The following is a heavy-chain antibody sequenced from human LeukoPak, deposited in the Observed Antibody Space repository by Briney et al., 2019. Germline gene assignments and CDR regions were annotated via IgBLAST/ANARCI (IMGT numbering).Heavy chain of an antibody. CDR3: VKARMPHCGTDCLES. J-gene: IGHJ4*02. D-gene: IGHD2-21*02. Sequence: GESLRLTCAASGFTFSNYGMSWVRQAPGKGLEWVSVIRGSGGGTYYADSVKGRFTISRDNSKNTVYLQMNSLRAEDTAVYYCVKARMPHCGTDCLESWGQGTLVTVSS. V-gene: IGHV3-23*01. CDR1: GFTFSNYG. CDR2: IRGSGGGT.